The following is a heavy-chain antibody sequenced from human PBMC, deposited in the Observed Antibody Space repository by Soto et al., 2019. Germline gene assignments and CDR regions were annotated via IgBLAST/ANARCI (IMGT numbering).Heavy chain of an antibody. J-gene: IGHJ4*02. Sequence: LRLSCAASGFTFTDYWMSWVRQAPGKGLEWVANLNQDGSEKNCVDSMKGRFTISRDNAKNSLYLEMNSLRAEDTAVYYCARESEDLTSNFDYWGQGTLVTVSS. CDR1: GFTFTDYW. CDR3: ARESEDLTSNFDY. CDR2: LNQDGSEK. V-gene: IGHV3-7*01.